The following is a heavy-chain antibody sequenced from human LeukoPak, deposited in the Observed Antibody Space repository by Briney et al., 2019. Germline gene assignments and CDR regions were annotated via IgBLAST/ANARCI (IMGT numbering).Heavy chain of an antibody. V-gene: IGHV7-4-1*02. CDR2: FNTNTGNP. CDR1: GYTFTSYA. Sequence: GASVKVSCKASGYTFTSYAMTRVRQAPGQGLEWMGWFNTNTGNPTYAQGFTGRFVFSLDTSVSTAYLQISSLKAEDTAVYYCARKGTIFGVVKIDYWGQGTLVTVSS. CDR3: ARKGTIFGVVKIDY. D-gene: IGHD3-3*01. J-gene: IGHJ4*02.